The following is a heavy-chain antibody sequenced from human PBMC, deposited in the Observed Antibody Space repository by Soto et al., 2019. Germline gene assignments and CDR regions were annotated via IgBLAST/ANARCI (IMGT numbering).Heavy chain of an antibody. V-gene: IGHV1-18*01. CDR1: GYTFTSYG. CDR2: ISAYNGNT. D-gene: IGHD3-16*01. CDR3: ARAATALGLGAFDI. Sequence: GASVKVSCKASGYTFTSYGISWVRQAPGQGLEWMGWISAYNGNTNYAQKLQGRVTMTTDTSTSTAYMELRSLRSDDTAVYYCARAATALGLGAFDIWGQGTMVTVSS. J-gene: IGHJ3*02.